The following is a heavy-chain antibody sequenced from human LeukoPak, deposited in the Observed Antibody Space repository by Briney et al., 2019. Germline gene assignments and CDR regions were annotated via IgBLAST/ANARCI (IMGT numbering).Heavy chain of an antibody. D-gene: IGHD3-22*01. CDR2: IIPIFGTA. V-gene: IGHV1-69*06. CDR3: ASRYYYDSSEPPNLYYFDY. Sequence: ASVKVSCKASGGTFSSYAISWVRQAPEQGLEWMGGIIPIFGTANYAQKFQGRVTITADKSTSTAYMELSSLRSEDTAVYYCASRYYYDSSEPPNLYYFDYWGQGTLVTVSS. CDR1: GGTFSSYA. J-gene: IGHJ4*02.